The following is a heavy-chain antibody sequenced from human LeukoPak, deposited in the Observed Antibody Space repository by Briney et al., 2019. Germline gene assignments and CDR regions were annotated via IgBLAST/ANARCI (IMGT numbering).Heavy chain of an antibody. CDR3: ARVRVLRIQQYFDY. V-gene: IGHV3-21*01. D-gene: IGHD5-18*01. CDR1: GFAFRSYG. J-gene: IGHJ4*02. Sequence: GGSLRLSCAASGFAFRSYGMTWVRQAPGKGLEWVSSISSSSSYIYYADSVKGRFTISRDNAKNSLYLQMNSLRAEDTAVYYCARVRVLRIQQYFDYWGQGTLVTVSS. CDR2: ISSSSSYI.